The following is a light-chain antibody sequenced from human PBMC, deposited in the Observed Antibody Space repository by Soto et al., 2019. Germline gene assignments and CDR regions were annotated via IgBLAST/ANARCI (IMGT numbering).Light chain of an antibody. Sequence: DIQMTQSPSSLSASVGDRVTITCRASQGIRKDLCWYQQRPGKAPKRLIFGASSLQSGVPSRFSGIASGTEFTLTISSLQPEDFATYFCLQHTSYPLTVGGGTKVELK. CDR2: GAS. V-gene: IGKV1-17*01. J-gene: IGKJ4*01. CDR3: LQHTSYPLT. CDR1: QGIRKD.